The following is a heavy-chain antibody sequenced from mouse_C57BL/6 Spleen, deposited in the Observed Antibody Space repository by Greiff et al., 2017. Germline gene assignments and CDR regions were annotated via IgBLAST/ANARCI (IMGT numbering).Heavy chain of an antibody. CDR1: GFTFSSYA. Sequence: EVKLVESGEGLVKPGGSLKLSCAASGFTFSSYAMSWVRQTPEKRLEWVAYISSGGDYIYYAATVKGRFTISRDNARKTLYLQMRSLKSEDTAMYYCTREGNYVGAMDYWGQGTSVTVSS. CDR3: TREGNYVGAMDY. J-gene: IGHJ4*01. D-gene: IGHD2-1*01. CDR2: ISSGGDYI. V-gene: IGHV5-9-1*02.